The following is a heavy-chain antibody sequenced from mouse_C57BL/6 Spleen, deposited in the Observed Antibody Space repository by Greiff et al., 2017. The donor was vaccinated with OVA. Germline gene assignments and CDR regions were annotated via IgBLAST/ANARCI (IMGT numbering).Heavy chain of an antibody. D-gene: IGHD2-2*01. V-gene: IGHV5-6*01. Sequence: EVQGVESGGDLVKPGGSLKLSCAASGFTFSSYGMSWVRQTPDKRLEWVATISSGGSYTYYPDSVKGRFTISRDNAKNTLYLQMSSLKSEDTAMYYCAREGGYDGYVDVWGTGTTVTVSS. CDR3: AREGGYDGYVDV. CDR2: ISSGGSYT. CDR1: GFTFSSYG. J-gene: IGHJ1*03.